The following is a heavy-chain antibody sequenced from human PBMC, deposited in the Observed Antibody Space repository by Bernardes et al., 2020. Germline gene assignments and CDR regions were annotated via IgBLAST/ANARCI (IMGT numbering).Heavy chain of an antibody. V-gene: IGHV3-23*01. CDR2: ITGSGSYI. Sequence: GGSLRLSCAASGFTFSSYAMNWVRQAPGKGLEWISSITGSGSYIYYVDDVKGRFTISRDNSKSTVFLQMSSLRAEDTAVYYCVKNRAGTPDVWGQGTTVTVSS. J-gene: IGHJ6*02. CDR3: VKNRAGTPDV. D-gene: IGHD3-10*01. CDR1: GFTFSSYA.